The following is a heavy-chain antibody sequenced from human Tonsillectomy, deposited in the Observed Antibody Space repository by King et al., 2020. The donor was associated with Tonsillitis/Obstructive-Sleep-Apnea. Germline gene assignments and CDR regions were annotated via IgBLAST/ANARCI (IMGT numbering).Heavy chain of an antibody. CDR1: GFSLSTSGMC. Sequence: TLKESGPALVKPTQTLTLTCTFSGFSLSTSGMCVSWIRQPPGKALEWLARIDWDDDKYYSTSLKTRLTISKDTSKNQVVLTMTNMDPVDTAMFYCARITYSSGWSYYFDYWGQGTLVTVSS. J-gene: IGHJ4*02. CDR2: IDWDDDK. CDR3: ARITYSSGWSYYFDY. V-gene: IGHV2-70*11. D-gene: IGHD6-19*01.